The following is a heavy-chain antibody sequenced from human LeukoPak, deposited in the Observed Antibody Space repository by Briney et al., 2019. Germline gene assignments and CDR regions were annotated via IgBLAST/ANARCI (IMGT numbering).Heavy chain of an antibody. CDR2: IWYDGSNK. V-gene: IGHV3-33*01. D-gene: IGHD4-17*01. J-gene: IGHJ4*02. CDR1: GFTFSSYG. CDR3: ARNRGDYEAYYFDY. Sequence: GGSLRLSCAASGFTFSSYGMHWVRQAPGKGLEWVAVIWYDGSNKYYADSVKGRFTISRDNSKNTLYLQMNSLRAEDTAVYYCARNRGDYEAYYFDYWGQGTLVTVSS.